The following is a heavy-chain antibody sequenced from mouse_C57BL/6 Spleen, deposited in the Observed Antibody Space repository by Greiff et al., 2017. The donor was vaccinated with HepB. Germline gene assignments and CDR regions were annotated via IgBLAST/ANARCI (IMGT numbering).Heavy chain of an antibody. CDR1: GYTFTSYW. V-gene: IGHV1-64*01. J-gene: IGHJ2*01. D-gene: IGHD3-2*02. CDR3: ARYDSSGSVDY. Sequence: QVQLQQPGAELVKPGASVKLSCKASGYTFTSYWMHWVKQRPGQGLEWIGMIHPNSGSTNYNEKFKSKATLTVDKSSSTAYMQLSSLTSEDSAVYYCARYDSSGSVDYWGQGTTLTVSS. CDR2: IHPNSGST.